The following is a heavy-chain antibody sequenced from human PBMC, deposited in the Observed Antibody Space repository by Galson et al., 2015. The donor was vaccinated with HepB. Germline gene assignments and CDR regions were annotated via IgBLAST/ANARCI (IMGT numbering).Heavy chain of an antibody. D-gene: IGHD4-23*01. CDR1: GYTFTSFD. J-gene: IGHJ4*02. V-gene: IGHV1-8*01. CDR2: MDPKSGDT. CDR3: ARTERQKTHADN. Sequence: SVKVSCKASGYTFTSFDINWVRQATGQGLEWMGWMDPKSGDTGYAQNFQGRVTMTRDTSVNTAYMELSSLRSEDTAVHYCARTERQKTHADNWGQGTLVTVSS.